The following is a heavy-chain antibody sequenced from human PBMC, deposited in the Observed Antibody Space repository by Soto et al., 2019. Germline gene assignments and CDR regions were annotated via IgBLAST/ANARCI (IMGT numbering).Heavy chain of an antibody. V-gene: IGHV4-59*01. CDR3: ARDLYCSGRSCYQKGFDP. CDR1: GGSISSYY. D-gene: IGHD2-15*01. CDR2: IYYSGST. Sequence: SETLSLTCTVSGGSISSYYWSWIRQPPGKGLEWIGYIYYSGSTNYNPSLKSRVTISVDTSKNQFSLKLSSVTAADTAVYYCARDLYCSGRSCYQKGFDPWGQGTLVTVSS. J-gene: IGHJ5*02.